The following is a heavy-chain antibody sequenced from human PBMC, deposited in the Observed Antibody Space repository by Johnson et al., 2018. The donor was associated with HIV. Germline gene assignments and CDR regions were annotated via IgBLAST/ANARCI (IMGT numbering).Heavy chain of an antibody. D-gene: IGHD3-10*01. CDR1: GFTFSSSG. J-gene: IGHJ3*02. Sequence: QVQLVESGGGVVQPERSLRLSCAASGFTFSSSGMLWVRQAPGKGLEWVALISYDGSNKYYADSVKGRFTISRDNSKNTLYLQMSSLRAEDTAIYYCARDSGKWSGVRFAFDIWGQGTMVTVSS. V-gene: IGHV3-30*19. CDR3: ARDSGKWSGVRFAFDI. CDR2: ISYDGSNK.